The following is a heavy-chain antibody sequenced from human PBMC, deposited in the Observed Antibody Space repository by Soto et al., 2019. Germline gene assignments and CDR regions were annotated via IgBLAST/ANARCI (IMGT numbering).Heavy chain of an antibody. D-gene: IGHD3-3*01. J-gene: IGHJ6*03. CDR2: IYPGDSDT. Sequence: KVSCKASGYTFTSYGISWVRQAPGQGLEWMGIIYPGDSDTRYSPSFQGQVTISADKSISTAYLQWSSLKASDTAMYYCARGTIFGVVPNRRKTRNYYYMDVWGKGTTVTVSS. CDR3: ARGTIFGVVPNRRKTRNYYYMDV. CDR1: GYTFTSYG. V-gene: IGHV5-51*01.